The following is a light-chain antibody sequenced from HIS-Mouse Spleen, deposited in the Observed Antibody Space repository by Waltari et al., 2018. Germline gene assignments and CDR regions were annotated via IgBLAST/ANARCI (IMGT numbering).Light chain of an antibody. V-gene: IGKV3D-15*03. J-gene: IGKJ4*01. CDR3: QQYNNWPPLT. Sequence: EIVMTQSPATLSVSPGVRATLSCRARQSVSRNLAWYQQKPGQAPRLLIYVASIRATGIPARFSGSGSGTEFTLTISILQSEDFAVYYCQQYNNWPPLTFGGGTKVEIK. CDR1: QSVSRN. CDR2: VAS.